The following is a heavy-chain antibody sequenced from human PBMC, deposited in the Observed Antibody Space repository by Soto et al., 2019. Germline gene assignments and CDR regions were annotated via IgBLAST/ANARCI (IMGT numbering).Heavy chain of an antibody. CDR2: ISYDGSNK. D-gene: IGHD2-15*01. CDR1: GFTFSSYA. Sequence: GGSLRLSCAASGFTFSSYAMHWVRQAPGKGLEWVAVISYDGSNKYYADSVKGRFTISRDNSKNTLYLQMNSLRAEDTAVYYCASPAVVISYYFDYWGQGTLVTVSS. CDR3: ASPAVVISYYFDY. V-gene: IGHV3-30-3*01. J-gene: IGHJ4*02.